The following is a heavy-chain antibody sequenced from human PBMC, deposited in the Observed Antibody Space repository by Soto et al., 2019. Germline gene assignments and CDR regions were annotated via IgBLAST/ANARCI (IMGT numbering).Heavy chain of an antibody. CDR2: IYYSGST. CDR3: ARVNDYVWGSYRPALFDY. V-gene: IGHV4-59*01. D-gene: IGHD3-16*02. Sequence: PSETLSLTCTVSGGSISSYYWSWIRQPPGKGLEWIGYIYYSGSTNYNPSLKSRVTISVDTSKNQFSLKLSSVTAADTAVYYCARVNDYVWGSYRPALFDYWVQGTLVTVSS. J-gene: IGHJ4*02. CDR1: GGSISSYY.